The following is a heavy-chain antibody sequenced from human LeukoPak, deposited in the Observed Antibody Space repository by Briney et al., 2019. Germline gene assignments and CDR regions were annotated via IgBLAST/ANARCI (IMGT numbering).Heavy chain of an antibody. Sequence: GGSLRLSCVGSGFTFSSYWMHWVRQAPGKGLVWVSRSNEDGSTTNYADSVKGRFTISRDNARNTLYLQMNSLRADDTAVYYCVRDLGGRSGHWGPGTLDTVSS. D-gene: IGHD1-26*01. J-gene: IGHJ4*02. V-gene: IGHV3-74*01. CDR1: GFTFSSYW. CDR3: VRDLGGRSGH. CDR2: SNEDGSTT.